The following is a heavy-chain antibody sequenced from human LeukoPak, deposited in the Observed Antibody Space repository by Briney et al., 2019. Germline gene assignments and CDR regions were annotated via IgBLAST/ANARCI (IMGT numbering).Heavy chain of an antibody. CDR1: GYTFTSYG. D-gene: IGHD6-13*01. V-gene: IGHV1-18*04. Sequence: GASVKVSCMASGYTFTSYGSSWVGQAPGQGLEWMGWISAYNGNTHYAQRLQGRVTMTTDTSTSTAYMELRSLRSDDTAMYYCARKEQQLAFDYWGQGTLVTVSS. J-gene: IGHJ4*02. CDR3: ARKEQQLAFDY. CDR2: ISAYNGNT.